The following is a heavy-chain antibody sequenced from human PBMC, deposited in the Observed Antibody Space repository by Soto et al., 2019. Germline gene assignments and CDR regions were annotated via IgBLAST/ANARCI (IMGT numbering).Heavy chain of an antibody. Sequence: GESLKISCAASGFTVSSNYMSWVRQAPGKGLEWVSVIYSGGSTYYADSVKGRFTISRHNSKNTLYLQMNSLRAEDTAVYYCARVIEYSSSYYFDYWGQGTLVTVSS. CDR3: ARVIEYSSSYYFDY. CDR1: GFTVSSNY. CDR2: IYSGGST. D-gene: IGHD6-6*01. V-gene: IGHV3-53*04. J-gene: IGHJ4*02.